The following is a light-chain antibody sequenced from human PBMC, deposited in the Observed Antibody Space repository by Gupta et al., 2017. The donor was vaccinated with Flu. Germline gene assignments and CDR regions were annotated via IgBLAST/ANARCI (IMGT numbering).Light chain of an antibody. V-gene: IGKV2-30*01. CDR3: MQGTHWPFT. CDR1: QSLVYNDGNTY. J-gene: IGKJ3*01. Sequence: DVVMTQSPLSLPVTRGQPASISCRSSQSLVYNDGNTYLSWFQQRPGQSPRRLIYKVSNRDSGVPDRFSGSGSGTDFTLKISRVEAEDVGVFYCMQGTHWPFTFGPGTKVDVK. CDR2: KVS.